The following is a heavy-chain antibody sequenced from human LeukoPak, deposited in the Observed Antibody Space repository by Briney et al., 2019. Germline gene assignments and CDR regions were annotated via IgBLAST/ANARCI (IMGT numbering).Heavy chain of an antibody. D-gene: IGHD3-10*01. Sequence: PSETLSLTCTVSGGSISSYYWSWIRQPAGKGLEWIGRIYSSGSTNYNPSLKSRVTMSVGTSKNQFSLKLSSVTAADTAVYYCAGGGSGSYASYYYYYMDVWGKGTTVTVSS. CDR1: GGSISSYY. CDR2: IYSSGST. J-gene: IGHJ6*03. V-gene: IGHV4-4*07. CDR3: AGGGSGSYASYYYYYMDV.